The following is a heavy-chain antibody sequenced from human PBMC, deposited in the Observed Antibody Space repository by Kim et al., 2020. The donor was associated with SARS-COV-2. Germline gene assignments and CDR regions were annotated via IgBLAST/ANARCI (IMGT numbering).Heavy chain of an antibody. Sequence: SETLSLTCAVYGGSFSGYYWSWIRQPPGKGLEWIGEINHSGSTNYNPSLKSRVTISVDTSKNQFSLKLSSVTAADTAVYYCARGLPSSGWYPYYYYGMDV. D-gene: IGHD6-19*01. CDR1: GGSFSGYY. V-gene: IGHV4-34*01. CDR2: INHSGST. J-gene: IGHJ6*01. CDR3: ARGLPSSGWYPYYYYGMDV.